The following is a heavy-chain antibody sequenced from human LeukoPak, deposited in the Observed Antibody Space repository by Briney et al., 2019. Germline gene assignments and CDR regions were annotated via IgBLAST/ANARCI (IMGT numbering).Heavy chain of an antibody. J-gene: IGHJ3*02. D-gene: IGHD6-19*01. V-gene: IGHV4-31*03. CDR3: ARLHSVEWLVHDAFDI. Sequence: SQTLSLTCTVSGASMSSGGYYWSWIRQHPGKGLEWIGYIYDSGSTYYNPSLKGRVTISIDTSKNQFSLKLTSVTAADTAVYYCARLHSVEWLVHDAFDIWGQGTMVTVSS. CDR1: GASMSSGGYY. CDR2: IYDSGST.